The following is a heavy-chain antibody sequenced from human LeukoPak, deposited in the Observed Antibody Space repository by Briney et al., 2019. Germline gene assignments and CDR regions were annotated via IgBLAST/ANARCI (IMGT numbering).Heavy chain of an antibody. CDR3: AKGGQGGPDAFDI. J-gene: IGHJ3*02. CDR2: INSDGSST. V-gene: IGHV3-74*01. D-gene: IGHD1-14*01. Sequence: PGGSLRLSCAASGFTFSSYWMHWVRQAPGKGLVWVSRINSDGSSTSYADSVKGRFTISRDNAKNTLYLQMNSLRAEDTAVYYCAKGGQGGPDAFDIWGQGTMVTVSS. CDR1: GFTFSSYW.